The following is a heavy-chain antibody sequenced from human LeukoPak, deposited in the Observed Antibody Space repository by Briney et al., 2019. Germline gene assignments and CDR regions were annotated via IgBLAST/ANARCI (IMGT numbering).Heavy chain of an antibody. CDR3: ARDLGLDTTMIFFDY. CDR2: ISAYNGNT. CDR1: GYTFTSFG. Sequence: GASVKVSCKASGYTFTSFGISWVRQAPGQGPEWMGWISAYNGNTNYVQKFQGRVTMTTDTSTNTAYMELRSLTSDDTAVCYCARDLGLDTTMIFFDYWGQGTLVTVSS. V-gene: IGHV1-18*01. J-gene: IGHJ4*02. D-gene: IGHD5-18*01.